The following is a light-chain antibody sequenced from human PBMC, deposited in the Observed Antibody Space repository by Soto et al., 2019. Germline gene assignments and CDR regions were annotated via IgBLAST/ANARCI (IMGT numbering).Light chain of an antibody. CDR3: QQYNNWPPLT. Sequence: EILLTQSPDTLSVSPGDRATLSCRASQSVSSNLAWYQQKLGQAPRLLIYGASTRATGIPARFSGSGSGTEFILTISSLQSEDFAVYYCQQYNNWPPLTFGQGTRLEIK. CDR2: GAS. CDR1: QSVSSN. V-gene: IGKV3D-15*01. J-gene: IGKJ5*01.